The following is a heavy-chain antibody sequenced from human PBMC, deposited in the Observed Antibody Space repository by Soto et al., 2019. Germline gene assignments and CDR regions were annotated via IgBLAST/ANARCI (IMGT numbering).Heavy chain of an antibody. D-gene: IGHD2-2*01. Sequence: GGSLRLSCAASGFTVSSNYMSWVRQAPGKGLEWVSVIYSGGSTYYADSVKGRFTISRDNSKNTLYLQMNSLRAEDTAVYYCARGDQLLLCLDYWGQGTLVTVSS. CDR3: ARGDQLLLCLDY. V-gene: IGHV3-53*01. J-gene: IGHJ4*02. CDR2: IYSGGST. CDR1: GFTVSSNY.